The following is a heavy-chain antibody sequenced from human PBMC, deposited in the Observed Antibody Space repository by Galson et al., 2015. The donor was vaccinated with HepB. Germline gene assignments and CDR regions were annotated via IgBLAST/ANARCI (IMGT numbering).Heavy chain of an antibody. V-gene: IGHV2-70*11. Sequence: PALVKPTQTLTLTCTFSGFSLSTSGMCVSWIRQPPGKALEWLARIDWDDDKYYSTSLKTRLTISKDTSKNQVVLTMTSMDPVDTATYYCARMSYGDYTDDAFDIWGQGTMVTVSS. CDR1: GFSLSTSGMC. CDR3: ARMSYGDYTDDAFDI. D-gene: IGHD4-17*01. J-gene: IGHJ3*02. CDR2: IDWDDDK.